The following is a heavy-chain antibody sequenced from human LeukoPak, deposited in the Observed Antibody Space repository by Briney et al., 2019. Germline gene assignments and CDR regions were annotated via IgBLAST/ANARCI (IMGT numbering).Heavy chain of an antibody. J-gene: IGHJ6*02. CDR3: AKYVSAKGRPYALGV. CDR1: EFTFSSYA. Sequence: GGSLRLSCAASEFTFSSYAMQWVRQAPGKGLGWVSGISASGGNTWYADSVKGRFTISRDNSKNTLYLQMNSLRAVDTAVYYCAKYVSAKGRPYALGVWGQETTVTVSS. V-gene: IGHV3-23*01. D-gene: IGHD2/OR15-2a*01. CDR2: ISASGGNT.